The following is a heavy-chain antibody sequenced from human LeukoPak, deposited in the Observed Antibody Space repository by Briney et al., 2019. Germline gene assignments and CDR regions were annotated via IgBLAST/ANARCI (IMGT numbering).Heavy chain of an antibody. V-gene: IGHV1-2*02. CDR2: INPNSGGT. J-gene: IGHJ4*02. CDR1: GYTFTGYY. CDR3: ARVGRYSSGFSRFDY. Sequence: GASVKVSCKASGYTFTGYYMHWVRQAPGQGLEWMGWINPNSGGTNYAQKFQGRVTMTRDTSISTAYMELSRLRSDDTAVCYCARVGRYSSGFSRFDYWGQGTLVTVSS. D-gene: IGHD6-19*01.